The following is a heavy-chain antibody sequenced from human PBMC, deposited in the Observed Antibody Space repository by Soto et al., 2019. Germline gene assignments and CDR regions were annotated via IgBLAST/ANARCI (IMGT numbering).Heavy chain of an antibody. CDR2: INHSGST. CDR3: ARARLWFPYGMDV. Sequence: SETLSLTCAVYGGSFSGYYWSWIRQPPGKGLEWIGEINHSGSTNYNPSLKSRVTISVDTSKNQFSLKLSSVTAADTAVYYYARARLWFPYGMDVWGQGTTVTVSS. CDR1: GGSFSGYY. D-gene: IGHD3-10*01. J-gene: IGHJ6*02. V-gene: IGHV4-34*01.